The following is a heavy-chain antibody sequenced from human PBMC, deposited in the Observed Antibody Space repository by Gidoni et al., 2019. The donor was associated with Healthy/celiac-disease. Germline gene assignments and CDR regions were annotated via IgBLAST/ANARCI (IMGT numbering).Heavy chain of an antibody. Sequence: QVQLVQSGAEVKKPGSSVKVSCKAAGGTFSSYAISWLRQAPGQGLERKGGIIPIFGTANYAQKFQVRVTITADESTSTAYMELSSLRSEDTAVYYCARSRGYYDSSDRHAFDIWGQGTMVTVSS. CDR2: IIPIFGTA. CDR1: GGTFSSYA. CDR3: ARSRGYYDSSDRHAFDI. D-gene: IGHD3-22*01. J-gene: IGHJ3*02. V-gene: IGHV1-69*01.